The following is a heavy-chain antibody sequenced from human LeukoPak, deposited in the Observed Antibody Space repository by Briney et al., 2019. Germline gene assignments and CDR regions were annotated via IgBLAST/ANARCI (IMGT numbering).Heavy chain of an antibody. J-gene: IGHJ1*01. V-gene: IGHV3-23*01. CDR3: AKLPHSIYEKYFQH. D-gene: IGHD5/OR15-5a*01. CDR1: GFTFSSYA. CDR2: ISGSGGST. Sequence: SGGSLRLSCAASGFTFSSYAMSWVRQAPGMGLDWVSAISGSGGSTYYADSVKGRFTISRDNSKNTLYLQMNSLRAEDTAVYYCAKLPHSIYEKYFQHWGQGTLVTVSS.